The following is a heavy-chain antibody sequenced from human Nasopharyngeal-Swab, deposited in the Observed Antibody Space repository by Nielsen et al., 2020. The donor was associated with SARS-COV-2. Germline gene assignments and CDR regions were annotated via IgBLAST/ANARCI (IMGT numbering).Heavy chain of an antibody. CDR2: ISSSSSTI. CDR1: GFTFSSSA. Sequence: GESLKISCAASGFTFSSSAMHWVRQAPGKGLEWVSYISSSSSTIYYADSVKGRFTISRDNSKNTLYLQINSLRAEDTAVYYCAKAPDILTGYYDYWGQGTLVTVSS. J-gene: IGHJ4*02. CDR3: AKAPDILTGYYDY. V-gene: IGHV3-48*01. D-gene: IGHD3-9*01.